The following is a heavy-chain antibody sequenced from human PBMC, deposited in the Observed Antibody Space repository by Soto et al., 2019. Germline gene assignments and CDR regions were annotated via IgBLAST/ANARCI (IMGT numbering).Heavy chain of an antibody. CDR2: IWYDGSNK. D-gene: IGHD1-1*01. CDR1: GFTFSSYG. V-gene: IGHV3-33*01. J-gene: IGHJ3*02. Sequence: QVQLVESGGGVVQPGRSLRLSCAASGFTFSSYGMHWVRQAPGKGLEWVAVIWYDGSNKYYADSVKGRFTISRDNSKNTLYLQMNSLRAEDTAVYYCAREDTTGTLCAFDIWGQGTMVTVSS. CDR3: AREDTTGTLCAFDI.